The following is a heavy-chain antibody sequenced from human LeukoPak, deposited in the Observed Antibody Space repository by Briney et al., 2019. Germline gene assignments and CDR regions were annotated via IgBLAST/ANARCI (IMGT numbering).Heavy chain of an antibody. CDR1: GGSISSYY. CDR3: ARGVELGFFDY. D-gene: IGHD1-26*01. CDR2: IYYSGST. J-gene: IGHJ4*02. Sequence: PSETLSLTCTVSGGSISSYYWSWIRQPPGKGLEWIGYIYYSGSTNYNPSLKSRVTISADTSKNQFSLKLSSVTAADTAVYYCARGVELGFFDYWGQGTLVTVSS. V-gene: IGHV4-59*12.